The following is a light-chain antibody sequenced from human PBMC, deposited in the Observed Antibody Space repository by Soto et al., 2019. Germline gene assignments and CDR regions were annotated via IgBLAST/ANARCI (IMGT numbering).Light chain of an antibody. J-gene: IGLJ1*01. V-gene: IGLV1-47*01. Sequence: QSVLTQPPSASGAPGQGVTISCSGGTYNVGFSYVYWYQQLPGTAPKLLIYKTNQRPSGVPDRFSGSKSGASAFLAISGLRSEDEAEYFCAAWDDSLRTYVFGSGTKVTVL. CDR3: AAWDDSLRTYV. CDR2: KTN. CDR1: TYNVGFSY.